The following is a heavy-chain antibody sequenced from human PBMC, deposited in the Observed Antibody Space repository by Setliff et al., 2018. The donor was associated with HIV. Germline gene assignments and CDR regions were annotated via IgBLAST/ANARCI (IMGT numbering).Heavy chain of an antibody. CDR1: GGSVSSGSYH. CDR2: IYHSGST. D-gene: IGHD3-3*01. CDR3: ARGRDYTGSWFRPFYLDF. Sequence: SETLSLTCTVSGGSVSSGSYHWGWIRQPPGKGLEWIGNIYHSGSTAYNLALESRVSMSIDTSKNQFSLKLTSVTAADTAIYYCARGRDYTGSWFRPFYLDFWGHGNLVTVSS. J-gene: IGHJ4*01. V-gene: IGHV4-39*02.